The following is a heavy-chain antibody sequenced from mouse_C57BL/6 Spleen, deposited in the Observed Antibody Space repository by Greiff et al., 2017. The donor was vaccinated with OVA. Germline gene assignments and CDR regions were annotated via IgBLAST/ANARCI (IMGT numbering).Heavy chain of an antibody. Sequence: LVESGAELVKPGASVKLSCTASGFNIKDYYMHWVKQRTEQGLEWIGRIDPEDGETKYAPKFQGKATITADTSSNTAYLQLSSLTSEDTAVYYCASPTVDSSGYGFAYWGQGTLVTVSA. CDR3: ASPTVDSSGYGFAY. J-gene: IGHJ3*01. D-gene: IGHD3-2*02. CDR2: IDPEDGET. CDR1: GFNIKDYY. V-gene: IGHV14-2*01.